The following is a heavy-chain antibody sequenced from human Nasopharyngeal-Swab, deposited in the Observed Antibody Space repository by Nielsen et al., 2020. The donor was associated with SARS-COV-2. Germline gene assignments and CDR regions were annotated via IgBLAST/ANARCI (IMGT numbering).Heavy chain of an antibody. V-gene: IGHV4-39*01. CDR1: GGSISTTTYY. Sequence: SETLSLTCTVSGGSISTTTYYWAWIRQPPGKGLEWIGSIYYNENTYCNPSLKSRVTISIDTSKNQFSLKLNSVSAADTAVYYCARLVDPPRRNYYEAFDYWGQGTLVTVSS. CDR2: IYYNENT. D-gene: IGHD3-22*01. J-gene: IGHJ4*02. CDR3: ARLVDPPRRNYYEAFDY.